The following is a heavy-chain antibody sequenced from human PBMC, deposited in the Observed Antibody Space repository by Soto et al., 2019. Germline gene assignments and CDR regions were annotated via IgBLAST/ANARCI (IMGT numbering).Heavy chain of an antibody. J-gene: IGHJ6*02. CDR1: GYSISSYW. CDR2: IDPSDSYT. V-gene: IGHV5-10-1*01. D-gene: IGHD3-22*01. Sequence: RGESLKISCKGSGYSISSYWISWVRQMPGKGLEWMGRIDPSDSYTNYSPSFQGHVTISADKSISTAYLQWSSLKASDTAMYYCARHVRDYYDSSDQRRYYYGMDVWGQGTTVTVSS. CDR3: ARHVRDYYDSSDQRRYYYGMDV.